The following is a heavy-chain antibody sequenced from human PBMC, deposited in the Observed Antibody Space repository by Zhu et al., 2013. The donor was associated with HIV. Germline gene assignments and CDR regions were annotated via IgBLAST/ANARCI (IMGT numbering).Heavy chain of an antibody. D-gene: IGHD3-22*01. CDR3: ARAGYYDSSGYYQPIDY. CDR1: GYTFTGYY. Sequence: QVQLVQSGAEVKKPGASVKVSCKASGYTFTGYYMHWVRQAPGQGLEWMGWINPNSGDTDSAQRFQGRVTMTRDTSISTAYMELSTLTSDDTAVYYCARAGYYDSSGYYQPIDYWGQGTLVTVSS. CDR2: INPNSGDT. J-gene: IGHJ4*02. V-gene: IGHV1-2*02.